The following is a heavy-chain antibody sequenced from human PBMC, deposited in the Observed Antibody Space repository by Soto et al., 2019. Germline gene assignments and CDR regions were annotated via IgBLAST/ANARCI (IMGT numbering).Heavy chain of an antibody. CDR1: TVSMRTYY. J-gene: IGHJ4*02. CDR3: ARDDTTGLFDF. Sequence: ETLSLTCSVSTVSMRTYYWTWIRQSPGKGLEWIGQISHTGRTKYNPSLESRVTTSVDTSRKQFSLKLTSVTAADTALYYCARDDTTGLFDFWGQGTLVTVSS. V-gene: IGHV4-59*01. CDR2: ISHTGRT. D-gene: IGHD4-17*01.